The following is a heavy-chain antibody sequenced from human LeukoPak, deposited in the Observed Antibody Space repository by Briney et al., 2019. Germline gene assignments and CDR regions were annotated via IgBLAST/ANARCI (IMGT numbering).Heavy chain of an antibody. CDR1: GGSFSGYY. Sequence: SETLPLTCAVYGGSFSGYYWSWIRQPPGKGLEWIGEINHSGSTNYNPSLKSRVTISVDTSKNQFSLKLSSVTAADTTVYYCAGTSFDYTEPSDYWGQGTLVTVSS. J-gene: IGHJ4*02. D-gene: IGHD4-11*01. V-gene: IGHV4-34*01. CDR3: AGTSFDYTEPSDY. CDR2: INHSGST.